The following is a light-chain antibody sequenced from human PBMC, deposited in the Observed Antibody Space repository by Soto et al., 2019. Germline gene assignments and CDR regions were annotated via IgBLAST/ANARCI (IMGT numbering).Light chain of an antibody. CDR3: QQYVTSQT. V-gene: IGKV3-20*01. CDR2: DAS. J-gene: IGKJ1*01. CDR1: QSVSSSY. Sequence: ETVLTQSPGTLSLSPGERATLSCRASQSVSSSYLAWYQQKPGQAPRLLIYDASSRATGIPDRFSGSGSGTDFTLTISRLEPEDFAVYYCQQYVTSQTFGQGTKVEIK.